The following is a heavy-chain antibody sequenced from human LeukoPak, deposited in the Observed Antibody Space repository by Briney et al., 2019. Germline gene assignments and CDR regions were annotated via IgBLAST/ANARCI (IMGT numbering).Heavy chain of an antibody. CDR2: IIPIFGTA. CDR3: ARPMSSQATPHLFDY. J-gene: IGHJ4*02. V-gene: IGHV1-69*13. Sequence: SVKVSCKASGGTFSSYAISWVRQAPGQGLEWMGGIIPIFGTANYAQKFQGRVTITADESTSTAYMELSSLRSEDTAVYYCARPMSSQATPHLFDYWGQGTLVTVSS. CDR1: GGTFSSYA. D-gene: IGHD5-12*01.